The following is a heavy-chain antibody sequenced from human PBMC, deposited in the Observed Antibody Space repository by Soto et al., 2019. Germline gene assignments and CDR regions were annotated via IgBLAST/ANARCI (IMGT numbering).Heavy chain of an antibody. CDR1: GYTFTSYY. CDR2: INPSGGST. Sequence: ASVKVSCKASGYTFTSYYMHWVRQAPGQGLEWMGIINPSGGSTSYAQKFQGRVTMTRDTSTSTVYMELSSLRSEDTAVYYCARDYYGSGSANYYYYYMDVWGKGNTVTVSS. V-gene: IGHV1-46*03. D-gene: IGHD3-10*01. CDR3: ARDYYGSGSANYYYYYMDV. J-gene: IGHJ6*03.